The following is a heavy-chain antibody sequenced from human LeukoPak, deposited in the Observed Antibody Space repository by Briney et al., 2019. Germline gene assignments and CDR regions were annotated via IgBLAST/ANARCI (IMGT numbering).Heavy chain of an antibody. Sequence: GGSLRLSCTASGFTFSTYAMSWVRQAPGEGLEWVSGVSGSGGSTYYTDSVKGRFTISRDNSKNTLHLQMSSLRAEDTALYYCVKDRCDRTTCPEVWGQGTLVTVSS. D-gene: IGHD2-2*01. V-gene: IGHV3-23*01. CDR2: VSGSGGST. CDR3: VKDRCDRTTCPEV. J-gene: IGHJ4*02. CDR1: GFTFSTYA.